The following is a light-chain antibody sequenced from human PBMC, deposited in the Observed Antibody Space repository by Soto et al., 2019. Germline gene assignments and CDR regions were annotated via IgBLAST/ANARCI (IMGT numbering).Light chain of an antibody. V-gene: IGLV2-8*01. CDR1: SSDIGTYNY. J-gene: IGLJ3*02. Sequence: QSALTQPPSASGSPGQSVTISCTGTSSDIGTYNYVSWYQQHPGKAPKLLIYEVNKRPSGVPDRFSGSKSGTSASLAISGLQSDDEADYYCAVWDDNLNGRVFGGGTKLTVL. CDR3: AVWDDNLNGRV. CDR2: EVN.